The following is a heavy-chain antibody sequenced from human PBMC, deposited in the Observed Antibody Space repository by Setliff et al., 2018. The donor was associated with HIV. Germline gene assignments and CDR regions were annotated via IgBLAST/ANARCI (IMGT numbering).Heavy chain of an antibody. D-gene: IGHD1-20*01. V-gene: IGHV3-66*01. CDR3: ARDPGRYNGMEV. Sequence: GGSLRLSCASSGFTVSNDYMSWVRQAPAKGLEWVSIIHSGGSTSYADSVEGRFIISSDNSKNTLYLQMNSLRAEDPAVYYCARDPGRYNGMEVWGQGTTVTVSS. CDR2: IHSGGST. J-gene: IGHJ6*02. CDR1: GFTVSNDY.